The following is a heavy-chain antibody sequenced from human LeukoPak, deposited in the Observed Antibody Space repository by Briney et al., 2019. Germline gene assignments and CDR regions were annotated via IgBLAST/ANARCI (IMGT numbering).Heavy chain of an antibody. J-gene: IGHJ5*02. V-gene: IGHV4-39*07. CDR3: ARDGPEQWLVQRWFDP. D-gene: IGHD6-19*01. Sequence: IYDSGSTYCNPSLKSRVTISADTSKNQFSLKLSSVTAADTAVYYCARDGPEQWLVQRWFDPWGQGTLVIVSS. CDR2: IYDSGST.